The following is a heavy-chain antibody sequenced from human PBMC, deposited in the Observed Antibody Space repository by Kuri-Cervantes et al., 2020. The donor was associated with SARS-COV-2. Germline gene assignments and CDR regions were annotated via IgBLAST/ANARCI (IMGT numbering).Heavy chain of an antibody. CDR2: VSGSGGST. D-gene: IGHD3-22*01. CDR3: ARIITMIVVVIIFFDY. J-gene: IGHJ4*02. V-gene: IGHV3-23*01. CDR1: GFTFSSYA. Sequence: GGSLRLSCAASGFTFSSYAMSWVRQAPGKWLEWVSAVSGSGGSTYYADSVKGRFTISRDNSKNTLYLQMNSLRAEDTAVYYCARIITMIVVVIIFFDYWGQGTLVTVSS.